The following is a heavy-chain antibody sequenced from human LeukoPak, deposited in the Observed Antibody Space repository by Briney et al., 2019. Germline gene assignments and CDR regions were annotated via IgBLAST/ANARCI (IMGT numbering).Heavy chain of an antibody. D-gene: IGHD3-10*01. CDR3: ARWRVPGYFDY. V-gene: IGHV3-66*02. CDR2: IYTDGTT. CDR1: GFTVSNNY. J-gene: IGHJ4*02. Sequence: GGSLRLSGAASGFTVSNNYMSWVRQAPGKGLEWVSVIYTDGTTYYADSVKGRFTISRDNSKNTLYLQMNSLRAEDTAVYYCARWRVPGYFDYWGQGALVTVFS.